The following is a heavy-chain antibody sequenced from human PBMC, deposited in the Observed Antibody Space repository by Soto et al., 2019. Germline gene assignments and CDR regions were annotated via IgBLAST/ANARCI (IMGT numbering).Heavy chain of an antibody. CDR1: GYTFTNYG. Sequence: ASVKVSCKASGYTFTNYGFSWVRQAPGQGPEWVGWISASNGNTNYGQKVKSRVIMTTDTSTSTAYMELRGLSFDDTAVYYCARDGGLEPQFYYHGIDVWGQGTTVTSP. J-gene: IGHJ6*02. V-gene: IGHV1-18*04. CDR3: ARDGGLEPQFYYHGIDV. CDR2: ISASNGNT. D-gene: IGHD4-17*01.